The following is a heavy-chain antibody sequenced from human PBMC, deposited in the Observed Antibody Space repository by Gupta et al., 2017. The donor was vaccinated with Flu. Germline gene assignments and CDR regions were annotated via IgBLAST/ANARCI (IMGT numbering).Heavy chain of an antibody. CDR3: ARVGFSSGWYGSDY. D-gene: IGHD6-19*01. CDR1: GFNFAPYP. Sequence: ELQLVESGGGLVKPGGSMRLSCAASGFNFAPYPMNWVRQPPGKGLEWVSSISSGNSYIYYADSVKGRFSISRDNAKNSLYLQMDSLRVEDTAVYYCARVGFSSGWYGSDYWGQGSLVTVSS. CDR2: ISSGNSYI. J-gene: IGHJ4*02. V-gene: IGHV3-21*01.